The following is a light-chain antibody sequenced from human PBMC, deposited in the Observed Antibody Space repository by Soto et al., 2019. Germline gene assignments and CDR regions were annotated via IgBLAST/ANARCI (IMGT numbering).Light chain of an antibody. Sequence: EIVMTQSPATLSVSPGERATLSCRASQSVSSNLAWYRQKPGQAPRLLIYGASTRATGIPARFSGSGSVTDFTLTISSLQSEDFAVYYCQQYNNWPPITFGRGTRLEIK. V-gene: IGKV3-15*01. CDR2: GAS. J-gene: IGKJ5*01. CDR3: QQYNNWPPIT. CDR1: QSVSSN.